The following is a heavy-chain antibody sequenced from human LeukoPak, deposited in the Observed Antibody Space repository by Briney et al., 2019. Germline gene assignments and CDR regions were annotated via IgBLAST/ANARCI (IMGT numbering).Heavy chain of an antibody. V-gene: IGHV3-21*01. CDR1: GFTFSSYA. CDR2: ITASSTAI. J-gene: IGHJ4*02. Sequence: GESLRLSCAASGFTFSSYAMNWVRQAPGKGLEWVSSITASSTAIYSADSVKGRFTISRDNAKNFLYLQMNSLRPEDTAVYYCARTYYDILTGYNPYFDYWGQGILVTVSS. D-gene: IGHD3-9*01. CDR3: ARTYYDILTGYNPYFDY.